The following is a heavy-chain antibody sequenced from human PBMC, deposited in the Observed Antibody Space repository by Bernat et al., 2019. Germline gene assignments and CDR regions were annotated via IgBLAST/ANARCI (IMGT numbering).Heavy chain of an antibody. D-gene: IGHD2-2*01. CDR3: ASLKVHYAEGFDI. J-gene: IGHJ3*02. CDR1: GGSISSSSYY. V-gene: IGHV4-39*01. Sequence: QLQLQESGPGLVKPSETLSLTCTVSGGSISSSSYYWGWLRQPPGKGLEWIGSIYYSGSTYYNPSLKSRVTISVDTSKNQFSLKLSSVTAADTAVYYCASLKVHYAEGFDIWGQGKMVTVSS. CDR2: IYYSGST.